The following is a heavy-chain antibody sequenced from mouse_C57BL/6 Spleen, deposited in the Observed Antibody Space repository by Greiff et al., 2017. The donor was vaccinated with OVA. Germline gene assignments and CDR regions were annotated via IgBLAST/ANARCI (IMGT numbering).Heavy chain of an antibody. Sequence: EVQLQQSGPELVKPGASVTISCKASGYTFTDYYMNWVKQSHGKSLEWIGEINPNNGGTGYTQKFKGKATVTVDKSSSTAYIELRSLTSEDSAVYYCAIGGWLLRYAMDYWGQGTSVTVSA. CDR1: GYTFTDYY. CDR3: AIGGWLLRYAMDY. CDR2: INPNNGGT. V-gene: IGHV1-26*01. J-gene: IGHJ4*01. D-gene: IGHD2-3*01.